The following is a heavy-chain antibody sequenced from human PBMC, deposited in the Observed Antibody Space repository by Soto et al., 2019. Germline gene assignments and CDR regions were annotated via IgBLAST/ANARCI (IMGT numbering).Heavy chain of an antibody. CDR1: GGSISSSDYY. Sequence: SETLSLTCTASGGSISSSDYYWSWIRQPPGKGLEWIGYIYYSGSTYYNPSLKSRVTISVDTSKNQFSLKLSSVTAADTAVYYCARDLGGSNWFDPWGQGTLVTVS. D-gene: IGHD3-16*01. CDR3: ARDLGGSNWFDP. V-gene: IGHV4-30-4*01. J-gene: IGHJ5*02. CDR2: IYYSGST.